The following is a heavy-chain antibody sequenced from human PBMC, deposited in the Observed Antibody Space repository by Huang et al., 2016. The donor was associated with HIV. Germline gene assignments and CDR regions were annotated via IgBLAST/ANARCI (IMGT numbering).Heavy chain of an antibody. CDR2: IDPGDADT. D-gene: IGHD2-2*01. CDR3: ARQGVGDFVVEPTGLGAFDI. V-gene: IGHV5-51*01. CDR1: GYTFNGYW. J-gene: IGHJ3*02. Sequence: EVQLVQSGAVVKKPGESLKISCKGSGYTFNGYWIGWVRQMPGKGLEWMGIIDPGDADTTYSPSFKGQVTISADKASSTAYLQWSGLKASDTAMYYCARQGVGDFVVEPTGLGAFDIWGQGTMVTVSS.